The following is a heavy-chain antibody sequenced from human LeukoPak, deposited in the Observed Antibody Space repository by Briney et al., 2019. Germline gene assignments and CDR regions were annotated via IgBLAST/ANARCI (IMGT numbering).Heavy chain of an antibody. D-gene: IGHD3-22*01. CDR2: ISSSSSYI. CDR1: GFTFSSYS. CDR3: ARDTHDSSGPHY. V-gene: IGHV3-21*01. J-gene: IGHJ4*02. Sequence: GGSLRLSCAASGFTFSSYSMNWVRQAPGKGLEWVSSISSSSSYIYYADSVKGRFTISRDNAKNSLYLQMNSLRAEDTAVYYCARDTHDSSGPHYWGQGTLVTVSS.